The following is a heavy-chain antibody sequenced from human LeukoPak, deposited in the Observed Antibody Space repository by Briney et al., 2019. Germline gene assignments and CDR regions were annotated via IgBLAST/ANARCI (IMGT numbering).Heavy chain of an antibody. CDR3: ARAAFYDQIHWFDP. D-gene: IGHD2/OR15-2a*01. CDR2: IYTSGST. V-gene: IGHV4-4*07. CDR1: GGSISTYY. J-gene: IGHJ5*02. Sequence: SETLSLTCTVSGGSISTYYWSWIRQPAGKGLEWIGRIYTSGSTNYNPSLKSRVTISVDTSKNQFSLKLSSVTAADTAVYYCARAAFYDQIHWFDPWGQGTLVTVSS.